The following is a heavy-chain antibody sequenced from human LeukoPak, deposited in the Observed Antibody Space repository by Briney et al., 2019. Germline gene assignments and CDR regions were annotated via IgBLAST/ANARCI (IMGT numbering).Heavy chain of an antibody. D-gene: IGHD6-13*01. CDR2: IYTSGST. CDR3: ARDSSGAAAGTITYFDY. J-gene: IGHJ4*02. V-gene: IGHV4-4*07. CDR1: GGSISSYY. Sequence: SETLSLTCTVSGGSISSYYWSWIRQPAGKGLEWIGRIYTSGSTNYNPSLKSRVTMSVDTSKNQFSLKLSSVTAADTVVYYCARDSSGAAAGTITYFDYWGQGTLVTVSS.